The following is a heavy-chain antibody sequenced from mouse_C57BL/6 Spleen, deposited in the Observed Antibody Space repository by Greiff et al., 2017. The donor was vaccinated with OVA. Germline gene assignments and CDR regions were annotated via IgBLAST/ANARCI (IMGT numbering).Heavy chain of an antibody. CDR3: ANMNYCGSSSQSTMAMDY. D-gene: IGHD1-1*01. CDR2: IYPGDGDT. Sequence: VQLQQSGAELVKPGASVKISCKASGYAFSSYWMNWVKQRPGKGLEWIGQIYPGDGDTNYNGKFKGKATLTADKSSSTAYMQLSSLTSEDSAVYFGANMNYCGSSSQSTMAMDYWGQGTSVTVAS. CDR1: GYAFSSYW. V-gene: IGHV1-80*01. J-gene: IGHJ4*01.